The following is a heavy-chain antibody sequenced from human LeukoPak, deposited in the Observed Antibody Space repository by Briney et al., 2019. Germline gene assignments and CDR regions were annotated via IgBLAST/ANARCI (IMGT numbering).Heavy chain of an antibody. CDR3: ARDFCSSTSCPWGYYYGMDV. CDR1: GYTFTSYG. V-gene: IGHV1-18*01. Sequence: GASVKVSCKASGYTFTSYGISWVRQAPGQGLEWMGWISAYNGNTNYAQKLQGRVTMTTDTSTSTAYMELRSLRSDDTAVYYCARDFCSSTSCPWGYYYGMDVWGQGTTVTVSS. J-gene: IGHJ6*02. D-gene: IGHD2-2*01. CDR2: ISAYNGNT.